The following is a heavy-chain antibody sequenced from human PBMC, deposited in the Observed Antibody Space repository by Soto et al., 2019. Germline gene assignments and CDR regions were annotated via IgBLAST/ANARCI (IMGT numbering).Heavy chain of an antibody. V-gene: IGHV1-18*01. Sequence: ASVKVSCKASGYTFTSYGISWVRQAPGQGLEWMGWISAYNGNTNYAQKLQGRVTMTTDTSTSTAYMELRSLRSDDTAVYYCERVYDILTGYYITGLDYWGQGTQVTVSS. D-gene: IGHD3-9*01. J-gene: IGHJ4*02. CDR1: GYTFTSYG. CDR3: ERVYDILTGYYITGLDY. CDR2: ISAYNGNT.